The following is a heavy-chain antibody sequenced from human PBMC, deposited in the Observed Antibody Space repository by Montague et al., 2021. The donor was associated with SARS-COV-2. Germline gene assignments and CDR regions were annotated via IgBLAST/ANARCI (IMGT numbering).Heavy chain of an antibody. V-gene: IGHV4-61*01. D-gene: IGHD6-13*01. CDR2: IDDSGTT. Sequence: SETLSLTCSVSGGSVNSGKYYWTWIRQPPGKRLEWIGYIDDSGTTNYGPSLKRRVTMSLDRAKNQFSLNLRSLTAPDTAVYYCARGYISTWLFNYFDPWGQGVPVTVSS. J-gene: IGHJ5*02. CDR3: ARGYISTWLFNYFDP. CDR1: GGSVNSGKYY.